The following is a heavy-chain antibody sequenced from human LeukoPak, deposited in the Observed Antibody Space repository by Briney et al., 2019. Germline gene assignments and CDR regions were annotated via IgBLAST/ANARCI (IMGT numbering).Heavy chain of an antibody. J-gene: IGHJ4*02. Sequence: ASVKVSCKASGYTFTGYYMHWVRQAPGQGLEWMGWMNPNSGDTNYAQKFQGRVTMTRDTSISTAYMELSRLRSDDTAVYYCARGSRRIRSPSLFDYWGQGTLVTVSS. CDR1: GYTFTGYY. D-gene: IGHD2-15*01. CDR2: MNPNSGDT. V-gene: IGHV1-2*02. CDR3: ARGSRRIRSPSLFDY.